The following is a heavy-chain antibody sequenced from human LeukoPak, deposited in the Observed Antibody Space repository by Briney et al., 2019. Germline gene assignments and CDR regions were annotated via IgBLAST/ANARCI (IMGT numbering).Heavy chain of an antibody. Sequence: GGSLRLSCAASGFTFSGYAMHWVRQAPGKGLEWVAVISYDGSNKYYADSVKGRFTISRDNSKNTLYLQMNSLRAEDTAVYYCARDEYSSSWYLDYWGQGTLVTVSS. CDR1: GFTFSGYA. CDR2: ISYDGSNK. J-gene: IGHJ4*02. V-gene: IGHV3-30*04. CDR3: ARDEYSSSWYLDY. D-gene: IGHD6-13*01.